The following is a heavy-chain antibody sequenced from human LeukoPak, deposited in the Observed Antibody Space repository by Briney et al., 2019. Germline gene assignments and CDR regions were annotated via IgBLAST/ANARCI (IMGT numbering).Heavy chain of an antibody. J-gene: IGHJ6*03. CDR1: GYTFTSYG. CDR2: ISAYNGNT. V-gene: IGHV1-18*01. Sequence: GASVKVSCKASGYTFTSYGISWVRQAPGQGLEWMGWISAYNGNTNYAQKLQGRVTMTSDTSARTVYMELSSLRSEDTAVYYCARGVRHYYGSGSVRYRYYYYMDVWGKGTTVTISS. D-gene: IGHD3-10*01. CDR3: ARGVRHYYGSGSVRYRYYYYMDV.